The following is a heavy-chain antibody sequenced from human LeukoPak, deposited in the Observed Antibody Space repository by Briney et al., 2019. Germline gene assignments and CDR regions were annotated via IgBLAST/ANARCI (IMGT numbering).Heavy chain of an antibody. CDR1: GYTFTGYY. J-gene: IGHJ3*02. D-gene: IGHD4-17*01. Sequence: GASVKVSCKASGYTFTGYYMHWVRQAPGQGLEWMGWINPNSGGTNYAQKFQGRVTMTGDTSISTAYMELSRLRSDDTAVYYCAREWGMTTLSSVSRDAFDIWGQGTMVTVSS. V-gene: IGHV1-2*02. CDR3: AREWGMTTLSSVSRDAFDI. CDR2: INPNSGGT.